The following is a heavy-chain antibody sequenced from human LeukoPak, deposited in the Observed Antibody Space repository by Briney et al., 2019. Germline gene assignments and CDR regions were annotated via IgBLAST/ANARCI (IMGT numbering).Heavy chain of an antibody. V-gene: IGHV3-11*04. CDR1: GFTVRSNY. Sequence: KPGGSLRLSCAASGFTVRSNYMSWVRQAPGKGLEWVSFISSSGTTIYYADSVKGRFTISRDNAKNSLYLQMNSLRAEDTAVYYCARGSTNYYDSSGYYPAWGQGTLVTVSS. J-gene: IGHJ4*02. CDR3: ARGSTNYYDSSGYYPA. D-gene: IGHD3-22*01. CDR2: ISSSGTTI.